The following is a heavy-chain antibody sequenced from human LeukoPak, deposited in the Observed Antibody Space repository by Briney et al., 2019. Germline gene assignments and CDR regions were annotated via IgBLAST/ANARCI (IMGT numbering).Heavy chain of an antibody. CDR1: GFSFTTYG. CDR2: ISSSSSTI. Sequence: AGGSLRLSCAASGFSFTTYGMNWVRQAPGKGLEWVSYISSSSSTIYYADSVKGRFTVSRDDAKNSLYLQMNSLRDEDTAVYYCARAPSYSGSYYFDYWGQGTLVTVSS. J-gene: IGHJ4*02. D-gene: IGHD1-26*01. CDR3: ARAPSYSGSYYFDY. V-gene: IGHV3-48*02.